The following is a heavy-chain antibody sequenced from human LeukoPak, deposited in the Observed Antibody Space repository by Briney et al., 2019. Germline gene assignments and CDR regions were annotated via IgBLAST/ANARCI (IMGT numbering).Heavy chain of an antibody. CDR3: AKEPFDH. CDR1: GFTFSAFG. Sequence: GGSLRLSCAASGFTFSAFGIHWVRQAAGKGLEWVAFIRYDASKKYYAESVKGRFTVSRSNSKNTLFLQMGSLRPEDTAVYFCAKEPFDHWGQGTLVAVSS. CDR2: IRYDASKK. V-gene: IGHV3-30*02. J-gene: IGHJ4*02.